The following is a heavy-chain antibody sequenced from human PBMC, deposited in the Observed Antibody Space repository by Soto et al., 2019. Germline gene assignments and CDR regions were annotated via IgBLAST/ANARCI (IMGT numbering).Heavy chain of an antibody. CDR2: IGTAGDT. Sequence: HPGGSLRLSCAASGFTFSSYDMHWVRQATGKGLEWVSAIGTAGDTYYPGSVKGRFTISRENAKNSLYLQMNSLRAGDTAVYYCARGTHGHAFDIWGQGTMVTVSS. CDR3: ARGTHGHAFDI. V-gene: IGHV3-13*01. J-gene: IGHJ3*02. CDR1: GFTFSSYD.